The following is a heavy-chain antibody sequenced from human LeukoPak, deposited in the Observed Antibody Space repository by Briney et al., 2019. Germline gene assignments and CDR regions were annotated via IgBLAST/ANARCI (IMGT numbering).Heavy chain of an antibody. V-gene: IGHV4-4*02. CDR1: GGSITQTNY. CDR3: AREGGPYRPLDY. J-gene: IGHJ4*02. Sequence: SETLSLTCDVSGGSITQTNYRTCVRQPPRKGLEWIGEVNLQGRTNYNPSLMRRVAISVDTSANHVSLQLTSVTAADTAVYYCAREGGPYRPLDYSGQGTLVTVSS. CDR2: VNLQGRT.